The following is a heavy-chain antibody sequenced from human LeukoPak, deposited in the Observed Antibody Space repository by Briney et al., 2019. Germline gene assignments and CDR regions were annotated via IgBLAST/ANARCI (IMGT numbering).Heavy chain of an antibody. CDR1: GFTLSINY. D-gene: IGHD2-2*01. Sequence: GGSLRLSCAASGFTLSINYMSWVRQAPGKGLEWVSVIYSGGNTYYADSVKGRFTISRDNSKNTVYLQMNSLRAEDTAVYYCARGETSSYDYWGQGTLVTVSS. J-gene: IGHJ4*02. V-gene: IGHV3-53*01. CDR2: IYSGGNT. CDR3: ARGETSSYDY.